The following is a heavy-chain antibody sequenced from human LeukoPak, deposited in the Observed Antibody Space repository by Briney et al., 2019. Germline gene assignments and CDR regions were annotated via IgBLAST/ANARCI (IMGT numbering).Heavy chain of an antibody. CDR3: AKDLWFGERPSSGMDV. CDR2: ISWNSGSI. D-gene: IGHD3-10*01. V-gene: IGHV3-9*01. CDR1: GFTFDDYA. Sequence: GRSLRLSCAASGFTFDDYAMHWVRQAPGKGLEWVSGISWNSGSIGYADSVKGRFTISRDNAKNSLYLQMNSLRAEDTALYYCAKDLWFGERPSSGMDVWGQGTTVTVSS. J-gene: IGHJ6*02.